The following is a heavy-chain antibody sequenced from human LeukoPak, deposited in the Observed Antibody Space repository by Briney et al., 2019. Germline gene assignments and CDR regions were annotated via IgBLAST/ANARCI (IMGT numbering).Heavy chain of an antibody. Sequence: GGSLRLSCAASGFTFSSYAMHWVRQAPGKGLEWVAVISYDGSNKYYADSVKGRFTISRDNSKNTLYLQMNSLRAEDTAVYYCARGPRLPYYWGQGTLVTVSS. CDR3: ARGPRLPYY. D-gene: IGHD6-25*01. CDR1: GFTFSSYA. CDR2: ISYDGSNK. V-gene: IGHV3-30*04. J-gene: IGHJ4*02.